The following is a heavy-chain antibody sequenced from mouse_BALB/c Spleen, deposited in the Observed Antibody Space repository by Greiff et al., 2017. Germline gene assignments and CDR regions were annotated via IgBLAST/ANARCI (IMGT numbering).Heavy chain of an antibody. CDR3: ARQNSLLRPYWYFDV. D-gene: IGHD1-2*01. Sequence: EVKLVESGGDLVKPGGSLKLSCAASGFTFSSYGMSWVRQTPDKRLEWVATISSGGSYTYYPDSVKGRFTISRDNAKNTLYLQMSSLKSEDTAMYYCARQNSLLRPYWYFDVWGAGTTVTVSS. CDR1: GFTFSSYG. J-gene: IGHJ1*01. CDR2: ISSGGSYT. V-gene: IGHV5-6*01.